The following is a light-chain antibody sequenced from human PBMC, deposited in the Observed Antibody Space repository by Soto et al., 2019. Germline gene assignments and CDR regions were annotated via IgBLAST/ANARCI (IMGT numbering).Light chain of an antibody. CDR2: GTS. CDR1: QSVSSSY. V-gene: IGKV3-20*01. Sequence: EIVLTQFPGTLSLSPGERATLSCRASQSVSSSYLGWYQQKPGQAPRPLIYGTSSRATGIPDRFSGSGSGTDFTLTISRLEPEDFAVYYCQQYDDSPWTFGQGTKVEIK. CDR3: QQYDDSPWT. J-gene: IGKJ1*01.